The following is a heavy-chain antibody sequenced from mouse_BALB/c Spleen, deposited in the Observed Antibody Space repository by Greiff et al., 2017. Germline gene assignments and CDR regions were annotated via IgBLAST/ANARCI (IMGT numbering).Heavy chain of an antibody. CDR2: INPSTGYT. J-gene: IGHJ4*01. CDR1: GYTFTSYW. CDR3: ARSTARATGAMDY. V-gene: IGHV1-7*01. D-gene: IGHD3-2*01. Sequence: VKLQESGAELAKPGASVKMSCKASGYTFTSYWMHWVQQSPGQGLEWIGYINPSTGYTEYNKKFKDKATLTADKSSSTAYMQLSSLTSEDSAVYYCARSTARATGAMDYWGQGTSVTVSS.